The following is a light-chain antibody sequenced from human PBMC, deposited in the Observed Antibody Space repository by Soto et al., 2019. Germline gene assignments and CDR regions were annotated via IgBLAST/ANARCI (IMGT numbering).Light chain of an antibody. V-gene: IGLV8-61*01. CDR2: STN. CDR1: SGSVSTTYY. CDR3: MLYMGGGLVV. Sequence: QTVVTQEPSFSVSPGGPVTLTCGLTSGSVSTTYYPSWYQQTPGQAPRTLLYSTNIRSSGVPDRFSGSILGNKAALTITGAQADDESDYHCMLYMGGGLVVFGGGTKLTVL. J-gene: IGLJ3*02.